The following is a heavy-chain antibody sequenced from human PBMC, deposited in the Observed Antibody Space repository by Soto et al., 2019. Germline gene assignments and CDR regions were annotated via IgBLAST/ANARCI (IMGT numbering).Heavy chain of an antibody. CDR3: GKDPRNIVRGPAGYFAD. CDR1: GFTFSSYG. J-gene: IGHJ4*02. V-gene: IGHV3-30*18. CDR2: ISYDGSNK. Sequence: QVQLVESGGGVVQPGRSLRLSCAASGFTFSSYGMHWVRQAPGKGLEWVAVISYDGSNKYYADSVKGRFTISRDNYKNTLYLQMNSLKAEDTAVYYCGKDPRNIVRGPAGYFADWGQGPLFTVSS. D-gene: IGHD3-16*02.